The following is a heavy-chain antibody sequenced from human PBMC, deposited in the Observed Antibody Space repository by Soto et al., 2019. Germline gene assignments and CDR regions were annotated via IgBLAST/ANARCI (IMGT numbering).Heavy chain of an antibody. D-gene: IGHD3-16*02. V-gene: IGHV3-9*01. CDR2: ITCDGVNI. CDR1: GFTFQDYG. J-gene: IGHJ5*02. CDR3: HTFGGVIVIPDTYNWFDP. Sequence: GRSLRLSCTAAGFTFQDYGMRWVRKPPGKGLEWISAITCDGVNINYADSVKGRFTISRDNAKNTLYLQMTSLRAEDTAVYYCHTFGGVIVIPDTYNWFDPWGQGTLVTVSS.